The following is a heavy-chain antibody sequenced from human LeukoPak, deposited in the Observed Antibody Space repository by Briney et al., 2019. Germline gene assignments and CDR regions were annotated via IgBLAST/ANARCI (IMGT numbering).Heavy chain of an antibody. CDR1: GFTFSSYW. Sequence: GGSLRLSCAASGFTFSSYWMSWVRQAPGKGLEWVANIKQDGSEKYYEDSVKGRFTIPRDNAKNSLYLQMNSLRAEDTAVYYCARVAYYDYVWGSYRSYYFDYWGQGTLVTVSS. CDR3: ARVAYYDYVWGSYRSYYFDY. D-gene: IGHD3-16*02. V-gene: IGHV3-7*01. CDR2: IKQDGSEK. J-gene: IGHJ4*02.